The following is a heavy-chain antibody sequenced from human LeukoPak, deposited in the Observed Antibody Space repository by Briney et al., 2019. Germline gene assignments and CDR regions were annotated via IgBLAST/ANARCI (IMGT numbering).Heavy chain of an antibody. CDR2: MNPNSGNT. CDR1: GYTFTSYD. CDR3: ARAPLGGYDFWSGYYTGYFDY. J-gene: IGHJ4*02. D-gene: IGHD3-3*01. V-gene: IGHV1-8*03. Sequence: ASVKVSCTASGYTFTSYDINWVRQATGQGLEWMGWMNPNSGNTGYAQKFQGRVTITRNTSISTAYMELSSLRSEDTAVYYCARAPLGGYDFWSGYYTGYFDYWGQGTLVTVSS.